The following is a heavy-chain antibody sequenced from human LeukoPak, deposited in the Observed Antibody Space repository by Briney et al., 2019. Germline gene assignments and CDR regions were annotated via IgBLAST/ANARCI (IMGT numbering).Heavy chain of an antibody. V-gene: IGHV4-39*01. D-gene: IGHD6-19*01. Sequence: ETLSPTCTVSGGSISSSSYYWGWIRQPPGKGLEWIGSIYYSGSTYYNPSLKSRVTISVDTSKNQFSLKLSSVTAADTAVYYCASGSSGWYLGSDYWGQGTLVTVSS. CDR1: GGSISSSSYY. CDR2: IYYSGST. J-gene: IGHJ4*02. CDR3: ASGSSGWYLGSDY.